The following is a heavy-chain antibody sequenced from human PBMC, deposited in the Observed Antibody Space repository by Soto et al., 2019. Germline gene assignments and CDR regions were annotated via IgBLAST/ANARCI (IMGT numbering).Heavy chain of an antibody. CDR1: GGSISSGDYY. J-gene: IGHJ5*02. D-gene: IGHD3-10*01. Sequence: SETLSLTCTVSGGSISSGDYYWSWIRQPPGKGLEWIGYIYYSGSTYYNPSLKSRVTISVDTSKNQFSLKLSSVTAADTAVYYCARGWRSFGELFGINWFDPWGQGTLVTVSS. CDR2: IYYSGST. V-gene: IGHV4-30-4*01. CDR3: ARGWRSFGELFGINWFDP.